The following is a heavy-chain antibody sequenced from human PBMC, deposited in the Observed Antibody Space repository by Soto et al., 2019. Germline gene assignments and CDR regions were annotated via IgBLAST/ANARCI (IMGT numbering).Heavy chain of an antibody. J-gene: IGHJ5*02. D-gene: IGHD3-9*01. V-gene: IGHV3-64D*06. CDR1: GFTFSEYS. CDR2: ISSDGDIT. Sequence: PGGSLRLSCSASGFTFSEYSMHWVRQAPGKGLQYVSIISSDGDITYYADSVKGRFTISRDNSKNTLYLQMNSLRPEDTAVYYCVKVSTFYDILTGYYSTNFFGPWGQGTLVTVSS. CDR3: VKVSTFYDILTGYYSTNFFGP.